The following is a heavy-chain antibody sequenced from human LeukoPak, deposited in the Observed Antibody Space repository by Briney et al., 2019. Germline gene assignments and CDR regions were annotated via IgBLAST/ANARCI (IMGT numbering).Heavy chain of an antibody. CDR1: GFTFSTSD. V-gene: IGHV3-13*01. D-gene: IGHD6-13*01. CDR2: MGAGGDT. Sequence: PGGSLRLSCAPSGFTFSTSDLHWARQGTGKSLEWVSAMGAGGDTYYSGSVKGRSTISRENAKNSLYLQMNRLRAGDTAVYYCVRELSQGAAVGKYNWYFELWGRGTPVTVSS. CDR3: VRELSQGAAVGKYNWYFEL. J-gene: IGHJ2*01.